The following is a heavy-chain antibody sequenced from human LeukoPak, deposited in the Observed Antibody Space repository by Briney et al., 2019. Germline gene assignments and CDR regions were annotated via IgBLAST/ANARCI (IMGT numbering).Heavy chain of an antibody. D-gene: IGHD3-10*01. CDR2: IYYSGST. CDR1: GGSISSYY. V-gene: IGHV4-59*12. J-gene: IGHJ4*02. Sequence: SETLSLTCTVSGGSISSYYWSWIRQPPGKGLEWIGYIYYSGSTNYNPSLKSRVTISVDTSKNQFSLKLSSVTAADTAVYYCARGRSMVRGVIIKARDYWGQGTLVTVSS. CDR3: ARGRSMVRGVIIKARDY.